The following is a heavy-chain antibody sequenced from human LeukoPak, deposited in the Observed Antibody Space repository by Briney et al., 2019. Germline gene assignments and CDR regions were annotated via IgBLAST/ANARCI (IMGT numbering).Heavy chain of an antibody. CDR3: ATNRYSGSYFDY. Sequence: SETLSLTCTVSGGSISSSSYYWGWIRQPPGKGLEWIGRIYTSGSTNYNPSLKSRVTMSVDTSKNQFSLKLSSVTAADTAVYYCATNRYSGSYFDYWGQGTLVTVSS. J-gene: IGHJ4*02. D-gene: IGHD1-26*01. CDR1: GGSISSSSYY. CDR2: IYTSGST. V-gene: IGHV4-39*07.